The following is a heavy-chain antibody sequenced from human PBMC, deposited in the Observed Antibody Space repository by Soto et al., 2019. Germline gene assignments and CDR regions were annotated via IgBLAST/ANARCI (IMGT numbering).Heavy chain of an antibody. D-gene: IGHD1-20*01. CDR3: ARALTGDSDY. V-gene: IGHV4-59*01. CDR1: GGSISSYY. J-gene: IGHJ4*02. Sequence: SETLSLTCTVSGGSISSYYWSWIRQPPGKGLEWIGNIYYSGSTNYNPSLKSRVTISVDTSKNQFSLKLSSVTAADTAVYYCARALTGDSDYWGQGALVTVSS. CDR2: IYYSGST.